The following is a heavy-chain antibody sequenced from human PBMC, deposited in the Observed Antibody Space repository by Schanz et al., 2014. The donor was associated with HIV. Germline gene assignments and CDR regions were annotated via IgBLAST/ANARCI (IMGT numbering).Heavy chain of an antibody. Sequence: QVQLVESGGGVVQPGRSLRLSCAASGYTFSNYGMHWVRQAPGKGLEWVAVIWFDGSNKYYADSVKGRFTISRDNSKNTLFLQMNSLRAEDTALYYCAKDMGGVVPAAPFYYYGMDVWGQGTTVTVSS. D-gene: IGHD2-2*01. CDR3: AKDMGGVVPAAPFYYYGMDV. J-gene: IGHJ6*02. V-gene: IGHV3-33*06. CDR2: IWFDGSNK. CDR1: GYTFSNYG.